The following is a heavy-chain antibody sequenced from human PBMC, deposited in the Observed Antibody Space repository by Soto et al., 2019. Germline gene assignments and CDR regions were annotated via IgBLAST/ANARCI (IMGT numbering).Heavy chain of an antibody. CDR1: GGSISSGGYY. D-gene: IGHD3-16*02. CDR2: IYYSGST. CDR3: ASYDYVWGSYRANDAFDI. J-gene: IGHJ3*02. V-gene: IGHV4-31*03. Sequence: ASETLSLTCTVSGGSISSGGYYWSWIRQHPGKGLERIGYIYYSGSTYYNPSLKSRVTISVDTSKNQFSLKLSSVTAADTAVYYCASYDYVWGSYRANDAFDIWGQGAMVTVSS.